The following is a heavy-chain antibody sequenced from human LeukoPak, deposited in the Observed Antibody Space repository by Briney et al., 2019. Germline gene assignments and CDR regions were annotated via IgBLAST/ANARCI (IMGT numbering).Heavy chain of an antibody. CDR1: GYTFTNYH. D-gene: IGHD4-23*01. CDR3: ARAIDYGGPNPAFDY. V-gene: IGHV1-46*01. J-gene: IGHJ4*02. CDR2: INPSDGTI. Sequence: ASVKVSCKASGYTFTNYHMHWVRPAPGQGLEWMGIINPSDGTISYAQKFQGRITMTRDTSTTTVYMELYSLRSDDTAVYFCARAIDYGGPNPAFDYWGQGTLVAVSS.